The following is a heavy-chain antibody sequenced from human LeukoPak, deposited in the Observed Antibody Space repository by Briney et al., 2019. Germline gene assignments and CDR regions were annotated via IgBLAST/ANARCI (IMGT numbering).Heavy chain of an antibody. V-gene: IGHV1-69*05. J-gene: IGHJ4*02. Sequence: GSSVKVSCKASGGTFSSYAISWVRQAPGQGLEWMGGIIPIFGTANYAQKFQGRATITTDESTSTAYMELSSLRSEDTAVYYCARDPLSGGYYFDYWGQGTLVTVSS. CDR3: ARDPLSGGYYFDY. CDR1: GGTFSSYA. CDR2: IIPIFGTA.